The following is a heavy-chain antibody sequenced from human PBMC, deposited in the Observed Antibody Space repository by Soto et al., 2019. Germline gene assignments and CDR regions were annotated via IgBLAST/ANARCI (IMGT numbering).Heavy chain of an antibody. CDR2: IIPIFGTA. CDR3: ARSVGITISALDY. CDR1: GGTFSSYA. J-gene: IGHJ4*02. D-gene: IGHD3-3*01. V-gene: IGHV1-69*13. Sequence: SVKVSCKASGGTFSSYAISWVRQAPGQGLEWMGGIIPIFGTANYAQKFQGRVTITADESTSTAYMELGSLRSEDTAVYYCARSVGITISALDYWGQGTLVTVSS.